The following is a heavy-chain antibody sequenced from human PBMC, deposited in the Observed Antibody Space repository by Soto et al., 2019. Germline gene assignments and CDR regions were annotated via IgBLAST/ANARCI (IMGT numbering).Heavy chain of an antibody. CDR3: AREPHYYDSSGRIGSNWFDP. CDR1: GGSSSSGDYY. V-gene: IGHV4-30-4*01. D-gene: IGHD3-22*01. Sequence: PSETLSLTCTVSGGSSSSGDYYWSWIRQPPGKGLEWIGYIYYSGSTYYNPSLKSRVTISVDTSKNQFSLKLSSVTAADTAVYYCAREPHYYDSSGRIGSNWFDPWGQGTLVTVSS. CDR2: IYYSGST. J-gene: IGHJ5*02.